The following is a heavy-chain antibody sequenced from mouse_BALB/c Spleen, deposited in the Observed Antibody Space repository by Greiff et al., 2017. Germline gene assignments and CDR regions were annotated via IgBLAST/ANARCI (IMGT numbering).Heavy chain of an antibody. CDR3: ARQGNYYANYFDY. D-gene: IGHD1-1*01. J-gene: IGHJ2*01. CDR1: GFAFSSYD. CDR2: ISSGGGST. Sequence: DVMLVESGGGLVKPGGSLKLSCAASGFAFSSYDMSWVRQTPEKRLEWVAYISSGGGSTYYPDTVKGRFTISRDNAKNTLYLQMSSLKSEDTAMYYCARQGNYYANYFDYWGQGTTLTVSS. V-gene: IGHV5-12-1*01.